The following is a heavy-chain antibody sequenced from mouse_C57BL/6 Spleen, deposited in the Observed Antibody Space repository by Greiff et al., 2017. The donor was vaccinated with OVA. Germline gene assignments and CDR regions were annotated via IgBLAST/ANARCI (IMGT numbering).Heavy chain of an antibody. D-gene: IGHD3-3*01. Sequence: EVKLLESGPELVKPGASVKISCKASGYSFTDYNMNWVKQSNGKSLEWIGVINPNYGTTSYNQKFKGKATLTVDQSSSTAYMQLNSLTSEDSAVYYCAWVERAGAMDYWGQGTSVTVSS. CDR3: AWVERAGAMDY. J-gene: IGHJ4*01. V-gene: IGHV1-39*01. CDR1: GYSFTDYN. CDR2: INPNYGTT.